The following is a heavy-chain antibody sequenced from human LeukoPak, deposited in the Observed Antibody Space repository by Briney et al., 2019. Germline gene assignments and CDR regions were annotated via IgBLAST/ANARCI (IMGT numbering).Heavy chain of an antibody. J-gene: IGHJ6*03. CDR2: IYSGGST. Sequence: GGSLRLSCAASGFTVSSNYMSWVRQAPGKGLEWVSVIYSGGSTYYADSVKGRFTISRDNSKNTLYLQMNSLRAEDTAVYYCARDLSGEAPYYYYYMDVWGKGTTVTVSS. V-gene: IGHV3-53*01. CDR1: GFTVSSNY. CDR3: ARDLSGEAPYYYYYMDV. D-gene: IGHD6-25*01.